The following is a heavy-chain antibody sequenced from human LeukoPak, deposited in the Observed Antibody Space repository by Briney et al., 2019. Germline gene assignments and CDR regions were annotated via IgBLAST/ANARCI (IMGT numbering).Heavy chain of an antibody. CDR3: ARVPQYYDSSGYSDY. J-gene: IGHJ4*02. Sequence: ASVKVSCKASGYTFTRYGISWVRQAPGQGLEWMGWISAYNGNTNYAQKLQGRVTMTTDTSTSTAYMELRSLRSDDTAVYYCARVPQYYDSSGYSDYWGQGTLVTVSS. CDR1: GYTFTRYG. CDR2: ISAYNGNT. V-gene: IGHV1-18*01. D-gene: IGHD3-22*01.